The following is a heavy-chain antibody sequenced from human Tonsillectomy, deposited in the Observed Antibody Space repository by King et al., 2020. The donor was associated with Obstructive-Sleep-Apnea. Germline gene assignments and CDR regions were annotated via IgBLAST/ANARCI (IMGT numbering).Heavy chain of an antibody. D-gene: IGHD2-15*01. V-gene: IGHV4-34*01. Sequence: VQLQQWGAGLLKPSETLSLTCAVYGGSFSGYYWSWIRQTPGKGLEWIGEINHSGSTNFNPSLKSRVTISVDTSKNQFSLKLSSVTAADTAVYYCARGRLQPRYCSGGSCYSDYFDYWGQGTLVTVSS. CDR3: ARGRLQPRYCSGGSCYSDYFDY. CDR1: GGSFSGYY. CDR2: INHSGST. J-gene: IGHJ4*02.